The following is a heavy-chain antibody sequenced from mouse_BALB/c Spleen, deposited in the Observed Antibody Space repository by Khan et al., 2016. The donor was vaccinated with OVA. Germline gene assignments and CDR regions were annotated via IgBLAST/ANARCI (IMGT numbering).Heavy chain of an antibody. V-gene: IGHV1-20*02. CDR2: INPHIGET. CDR3: ARKNGSDFDY. J-gene: IGHJ2*01. D-gene: IGHD1-1*01. Sequence: SGPELVKPGASVKISCKASGYSFTGYFMNWVMQSHGKSLEWIGRINPHIGETLYNQKFKGKATLTVDESSRTVHMELRSLASEDSAVYYCARKNGSDFDYWGQGTTLTVSS. CDR1: GYSFTGYF.